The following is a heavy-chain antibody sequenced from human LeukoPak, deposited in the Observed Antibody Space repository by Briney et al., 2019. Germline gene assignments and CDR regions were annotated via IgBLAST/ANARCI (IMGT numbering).Heavy chain of an antibody. Sequence: SETLSLTCAVSGGSISSGGYSWSWIRQPPGKGLEWIGYIYHSGSTYYNPSLKSRVTISVDTSKNQFSLKLSSVTAADTAVYYSARGSMSGYYTWYFDYWGQGTLVTVSS. V-gene: IGHV4-30-2*01. CDR1: GGSISSGGYS. J-gene: IGHJ4*02. CDR2: IYHSGST. CDR3: ARGSMSGYYTWYFDY. D-gene: IGHD3-3*01.